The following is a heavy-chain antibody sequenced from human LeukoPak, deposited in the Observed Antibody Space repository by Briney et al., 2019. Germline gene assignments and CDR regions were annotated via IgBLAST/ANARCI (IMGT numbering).Heavy chain of an antibody. CDR2: IYTSGST. CDR1: GGSISSYY. D-gene: IGHD3-22*01. V-gene: IGHV4-4*07. Sequence: SETLSLTCTVSGGSISSYYWSWIRQPAGKGLEWIGRIYTSGSTNYNPSLKSRVTMSVDTSKNQFSLKLSSVTAADTAVYYCARGDDYYDSSGYYLPWYFDYWGQGTLVTVSS. J-gene: IGHJ4*02. CDR3: ARGDDYYDSSGYYLPWYFDY.